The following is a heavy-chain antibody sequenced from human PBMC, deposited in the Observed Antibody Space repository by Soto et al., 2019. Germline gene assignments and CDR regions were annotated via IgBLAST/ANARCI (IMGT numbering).Heavy chain of an antibody. CDR3: AAGGYGSGKIALRYYYYGMDV. J-gene: IGHJ6*02. D-gene: IGHD3-10*01. CDR1: GFTFTSSA. V-gene: IGHV1-58*01. Sequence: ASVKVSCKASGFTFTSSAVQWVRQARGQRLEWIGWIVVGSGNTNYAQKFQERVTITRDMSTSTAYMELSSLRSEDTAVYYCAAGGYGSGKIALRYYYYGMDVWGQGTTVTVSS. CDR2: IVVGSGNT.